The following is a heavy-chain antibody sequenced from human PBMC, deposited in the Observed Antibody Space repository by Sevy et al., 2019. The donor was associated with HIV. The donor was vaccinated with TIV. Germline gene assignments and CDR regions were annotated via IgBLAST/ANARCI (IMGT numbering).Heavy chain of an antibody. CDR1: GFTVSSNY. V-gene: IGHV3-53*01. Sequence: GGSLRLSCAASGFTVSSNYMSWVRQAPWKGLEWVSVIYSGGSTYYADSVKGRFTISRDNSKNTLYLQMNSLRAEDTAVYYCARIHRTSSTGYYYYMDVWGKGTTVTVSS. CDR3: ARIHRTSSTGYYYYMDV. CDR2: IYSGGST. D-gene: IGHD2-2*01. J-gene: IGHJ6*03.